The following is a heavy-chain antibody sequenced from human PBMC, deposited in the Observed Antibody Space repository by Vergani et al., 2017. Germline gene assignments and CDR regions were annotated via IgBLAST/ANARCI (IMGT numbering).Heavy chain of an antibody. D-gene: IGHD2-2*01. CDR1: GGTFSSYT. V-gene: IGHV1-69*02. J-gene: IGHJ6*02. CDR3: AGELVVPAAMAIYYYYYGMDV. Sequence: QVQLVQSGAEVKKPGSSVKVSCKASGGTFSSYTISWVRQAPGQGLEWMGRIIPILGIANYAQKFQGRVTITADKSTSTAYMELSSLRTADTAVYYCAGELVVPAAMAIYYYYYGMDVWGQGTTVTVSS. CDR2: IIPILGIA.